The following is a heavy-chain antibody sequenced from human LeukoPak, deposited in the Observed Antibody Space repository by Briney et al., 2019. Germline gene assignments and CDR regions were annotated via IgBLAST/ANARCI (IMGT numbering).Heavy chain of an antibody. V-gene: IGHV7-4-1*02. CDR2: INTNTGNP. Sequence: ASVKVSCKASGYSFTSQGMNWVRQAPGQGLEWMGWINTNTGNPTYAQGFTGRFVFSLDTSVSTTYLQISSLKAEDTAVYYCARPTTIAAPENDAFDIWGQGTMVTVSS. D-gene: IGHD6-6*01. CDR1: GYSFTSQG. CDR3: ARPTTIAAPENDAFDI. J-gene: IGHJ3*02.